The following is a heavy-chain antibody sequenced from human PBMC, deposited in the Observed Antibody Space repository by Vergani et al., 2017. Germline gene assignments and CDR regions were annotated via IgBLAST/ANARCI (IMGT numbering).Heavy chain of an antibody. V-gene: IGHV3-49*04. Sequence: EVQLVESGGGLVPPGRSLRLSCAASGFPFGDYAMTWVRQAPGKGLEWVAFIRNRAYGGTTEYAASVKGRFTISRDDSKRVAYLQLGGLKTEDTAVYFCSRGRGYSFGWSGYWGQGTLVTVSS. J-gene: IGHJ4*02. CDR1: GFPFGDYA. CDR3: SRGRGYSFGWSGY. D-gene: IGHD5-18*01. CDR2: IRNRAYGGTT.